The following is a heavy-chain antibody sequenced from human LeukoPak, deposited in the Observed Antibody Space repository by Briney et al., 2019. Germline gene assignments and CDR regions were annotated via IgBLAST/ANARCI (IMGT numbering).Heavy chain of an antibody. CDR3: ATHSPYSSSWYDDY. Sequence: SVKVSCKASGGTFSSYAISWVRQAPGQGLEWRGRIIPILGIANYAQKFQGRVTITADKSTSTAYMELSSLRSEDTAVYYCATHSPYSSSWYDDYWGQGTLVTVSS. D-gene: IGHD6-13*01. V-gene: IGHV1-69*04. J-gene: IGHJ4*02. CDR1: GGTFSSYA. CDR2: IIPILGIA.